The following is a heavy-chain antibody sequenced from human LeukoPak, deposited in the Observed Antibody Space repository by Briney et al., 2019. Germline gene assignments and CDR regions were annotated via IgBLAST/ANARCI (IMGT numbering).Heavy chain of an antibody. Sequence: PSETLSLTCTVSGGSISSGGYYWTWIRLPPGKELEWIGYMYYSGSTNYNPSLKSRVTMSVDTPKNQFSLKLSSVTAADTAVYYCARRATSGSPYYLDYWGQGTLVTVSS. D-gene: IGHD3-10*01. CDR3: ARRATSGSPYYLDY. V-gene: IGHV4-61*08. CDR1: GGSISSGGYY. J-gene: IGHJ4*02. CDR2: MYYSGST.